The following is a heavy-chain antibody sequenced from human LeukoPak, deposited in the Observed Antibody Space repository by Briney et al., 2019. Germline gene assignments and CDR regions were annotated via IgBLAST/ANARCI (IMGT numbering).Heavy chain of an antibody. CDR3: ARDRVGY. CDR1: GLTFSSYA. Sequence: GGSLRLSCAASGLTFSSYAMHWVRQAPGKGLEWVAVISYDGGNKYYADSVKGRFTISRDNSKNTLYLQMNSLRAEDTAVYHCARDRVGYWGQGTLVTVSS. J-gene: IGHJ4*02. CDR2: ISYDGGNK. V-gene: IGHV3-30*04.